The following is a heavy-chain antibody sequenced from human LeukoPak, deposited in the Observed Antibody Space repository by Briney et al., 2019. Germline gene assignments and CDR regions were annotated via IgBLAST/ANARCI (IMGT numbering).Heavy chain of an antibody. D-gene: IGHD1-26*01. CDR3: ARLSDLSSYYFDY. CDR2: MHDSGTT. V-gene: IGHV4-59*01. Sequence: SETLSLTCSVSGVSISSYYWSWLRQPPGMGLEWIGVMHDSGTTFYNPSLKSRVTMSVETSKMQFSLQLSSVTAADTAVYYCARLSDLSSYYFDYWGQGTLVTVSS. J-gene: IGHJ4*02. CDR1: GVSISSYY.